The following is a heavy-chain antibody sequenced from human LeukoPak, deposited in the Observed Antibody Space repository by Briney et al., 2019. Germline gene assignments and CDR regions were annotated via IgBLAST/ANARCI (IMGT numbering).Heavy chain of an antibody. J-gene: IGHJ4*02. Sequence: SVKVSCKASGGTFSSYTISRVRQAPGQGLEWMGRIIPILGIANYAQKLQGRVTITADKSTSTAYMELSSLRSEDTAVYYCARDRGGYSYGFDYWGQGTLVTVSS. CDR1: GGTFSSYT. CDR2: IIPILGIA. CDR3: ARDRGGYSYGFDY. D-gene: IGHD5-18*01. V-gene: IGHV1-69*04.